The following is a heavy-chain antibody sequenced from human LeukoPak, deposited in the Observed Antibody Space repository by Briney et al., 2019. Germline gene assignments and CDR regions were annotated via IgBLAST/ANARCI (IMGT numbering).Heavy chain of an antibody. CDR2: TYYRSKLYN. V-gene: IGHV6-1*01. CDR1: GDSVSSNSAA. CDR3: ARGVAVAGTLDY. D-gene: IGHD6-19*01. Sequence: SQTLSLTCALSGDSVSSNSAAWNWIRQSRSRGLEWLVRTYYRSKLYNDYAVSVKNRITINPDTSKNQFSLQLNSVTPEDTAVYYCARGVAVAGTLDYWGQGTLVTVSS. J-gene: IGHJ4*02.